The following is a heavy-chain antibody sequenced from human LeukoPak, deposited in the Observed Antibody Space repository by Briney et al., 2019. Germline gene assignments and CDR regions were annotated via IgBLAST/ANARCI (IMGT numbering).Heavy chain of an antibody. CDR1: GGSISSSSYY. J-gene: IGHJ4*02. CDR3: ARYYDSSGYSFDY. CDR2: IYYSGST. D-gene: IGHD3-22*01. Sequence: SETLSLTCTVSGGSISSSSYYWGWIRQPPGKGLEWIGSIYYSGSTYYNPSLKSRVTISVDTSKNQFSLKLSSVTAADTAVYCCARYYDSSGYSFDYWGQGTLVTVSS. V-gene: IGHV4-39*01.